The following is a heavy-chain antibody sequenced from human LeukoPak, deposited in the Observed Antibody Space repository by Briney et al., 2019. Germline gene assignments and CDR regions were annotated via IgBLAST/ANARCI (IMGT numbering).Heavy chain of an antibody. CDR2: ISGSGGST. D-gene: IGHD3-10*01. J-gene: IGHJ4*02. CDR3: AKDESGGSGSSPFDY. V-gene: IGHV3-23*01. CDR1: GFTFSSYA. Sequence: GGSLRLSCAASGFTFSSYAMSWVRQAPGQGLEWVSAISGSGGSTYYADSVKGRFTISRDNSKNTVSLQMNSLRAEDTAVYYCAKDESGGSGSSPFDYWGQGTLVTVSS.